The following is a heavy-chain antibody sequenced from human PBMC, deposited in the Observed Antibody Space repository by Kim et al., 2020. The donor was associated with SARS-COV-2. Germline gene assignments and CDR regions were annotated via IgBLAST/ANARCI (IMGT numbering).Heavy chain of an antibody. CDR1: GFTFSGSA. D-gene: IGHD3-10*01. V-gene: IGHV3-73*01. CDR3: TSPDYGSGSYYNVY. CDR2: IRSKANSYAT. J-gene: IGHJ4*02. Sequence: GGSLRLSCAASGFTFSGSAMHWVRQASGKGLEWVGRIRSKANSYATAYAASVKGRFTISRDDSKNTAYLQMNSRKTEDTAVYYCTSPDYGSGSYYNVYWGQGTLVTVSS.